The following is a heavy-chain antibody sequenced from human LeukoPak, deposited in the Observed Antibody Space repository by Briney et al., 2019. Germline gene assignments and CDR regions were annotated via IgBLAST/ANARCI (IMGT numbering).Heavy chain of an antibody. D-gene: IGHD1-26*01. Sequence: ASVKVSCKASGYTFTGYYMHWVRQAPGQGLEWIGWINPNSGGTNYAQKFQDRVTMTRDTSISTAYMELSRLRSDDTAVYYCARMFLRGSVGATRGVGYWGQGTLVTVSS. V-gene: IGHV1-2*02. CDR1: GYTFTGYY. CDR2: INPNSGGT. J-gene: IGHJ4*02. CDR3: ARMFLRGSVGATRGVGY.